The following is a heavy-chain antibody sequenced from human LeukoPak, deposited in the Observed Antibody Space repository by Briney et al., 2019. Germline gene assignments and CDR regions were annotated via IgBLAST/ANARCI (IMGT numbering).Heavy chain of an antibody. D-gene: IGHD6-19*01. CDR3: TRLAAIAVAGFDY. V-gene: IGHV3-11*01. J-gene: IGHJ4*02. CDR1: GFTFSDYY. CDR2: ISSSGSTI. Sequence: GGSLRLSCAASGFTFSDYYMSWIRQAPGKGLEWVSYISSSGSTIYYADSVKGRFTISRDNAKNSLYLQMNSLKTEDTAVYYCTRLAAIAVAGFDYWGQGTLVTVSS.